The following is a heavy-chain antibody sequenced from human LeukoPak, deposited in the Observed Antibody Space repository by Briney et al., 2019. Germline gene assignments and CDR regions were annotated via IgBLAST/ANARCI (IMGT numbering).Heavy chain of an antibody. Sequence: PGGSLRLSCAASGFTFSSYAMSWVRQAPGKGLEWVSAISGSGGSTYYADSVKGRFTNSRNNSKNTLHLPMNSLRAEDTAVFYCAKDTYSAKISLWGDWAQGTLVTVSS. V-gene: IGHV3-23*01. CDR1: GFTFSSYA. CDR3: AKDTYSAKISLWGD. J-gene: IGHJ4*02. CDR2: ISGSGGST. D-gene: IGHD3-16*01.